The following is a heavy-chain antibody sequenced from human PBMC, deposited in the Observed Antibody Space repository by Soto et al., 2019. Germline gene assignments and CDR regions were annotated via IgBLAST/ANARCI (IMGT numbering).Heavy chain of an antibody. CDR2: ISAYNGNT. CDR3: ARGFDQWLVIGF. CDR1: GYTFSSYY. J-gene: IGHJ4*02. Sequence: ASVKVSCKASGYTFSSYYIHWVRQAPGQGLEWMGWISAYNGNTNYARKLQGRVTMTTDTSTSTAYMELRSLRSDDTAVYYCARGFDQWLVIGFWGPGTLVTLSS. D-gene: IGHD6-19*01. V-gene: IGHV1-18*04.